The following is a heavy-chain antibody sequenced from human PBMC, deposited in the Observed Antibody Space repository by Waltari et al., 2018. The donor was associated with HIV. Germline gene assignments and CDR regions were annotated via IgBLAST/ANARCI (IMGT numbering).Heavy chain of an antibody. Sequence: QVQLVQSGAEVKKPGASVKVSCKASGYTITGYFLHWVRQAPGQGLEWMGRLNPSSGKTNYAQKFQGRVTMTSDTSINTAYMELSSLGSDDTAVYYCARDMGPFNNWGQGTLVTVSS. V-gene: IGHV1-2*06. CDR1: GYTITGYF. CDR2: LNPSSGKT. CDR3: ARDMGPFNN. J-gene: IGHJ4*02. D-gene: IGHD3-16*01.